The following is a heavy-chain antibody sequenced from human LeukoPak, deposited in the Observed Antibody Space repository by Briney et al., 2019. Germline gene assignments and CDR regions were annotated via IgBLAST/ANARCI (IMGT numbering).Heavy chain of an antibody. V-gene: IGHV3-21*01. CDR3: ARDRSYYDFWSGYYDAFDI. Sequence: GGSLRLSCAASGFTFSSYSMNWVRQAPGQGLEWVSSISSSSSYIYYADSVKCRFTISRDNAKNSLYLQMNSLRAEDTAVYYCARDRSYYDFWSGYYDAFDIWGQGTMVTVSS. J-gene: IGHJ3*02. D-gene: IGHD3-3*01. CDR1: GFTFSSYS. CDR2: ISSSSSYI.